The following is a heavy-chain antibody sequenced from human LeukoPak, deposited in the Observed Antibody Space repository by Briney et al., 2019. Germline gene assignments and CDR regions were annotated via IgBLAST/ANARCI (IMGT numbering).Heavy chain of an antibody. CDR3: ARAGSSWPHYYYYYYMDV. D-gene: IGHD6-13*01. V-gene: IGHV4-39*07. J-gene: IGHJ6*03. CDR2: INHSGST. Sequence: PSETLSLTCTVSGGSISSSSYYWSWIRQPPGKGLEWIGEINHSGSTNYNPSLKSRVTISVDTSKNQFSLKLSSATAADTAVYYCARAGSSWPHYYYYYYMDVWGKGTTVTVSS. CDR1: GGSISSSSYY.